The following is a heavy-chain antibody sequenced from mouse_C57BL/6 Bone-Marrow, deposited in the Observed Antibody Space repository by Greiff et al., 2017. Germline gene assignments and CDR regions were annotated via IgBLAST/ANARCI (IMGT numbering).Heavy chain of an antibody. Sequence: EVMLVESGGDLVKPGGSLKLSCAASGFTFSSYGMSWVRQTPDKRLEWVATISSGGSYTYYPDSVKGRFTISRDNATNTLYLQMSSLKSEDTAMYYCARHDGYYVGFAYWGQGTLVTVSA. CDR2: ISSGGSYT. CDR3: ARHDGYYVGFAY. D-gene: IGHD2-3*01. V-gene: IGHV5-6*01. CDR1: GFTFSSYG. J-gene: IGHJ3*01.